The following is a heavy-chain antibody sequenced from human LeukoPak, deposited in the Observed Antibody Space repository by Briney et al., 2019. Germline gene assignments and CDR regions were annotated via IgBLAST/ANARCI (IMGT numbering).Heavy chain of an antibody. CDR1: GYTFTSYG. D-gene: IGHD6-19*01. V-gene: IGHV1-18*01. CDR3: ARDSTSGWYHAY. J-gene: IGHJ4*02. CDR2: ISAYNGKT. Sequence: ASVKVSCKASGYTFTSYGISWVRQAPGQGLEGMGWISAYNGKTNYAQKLQGGVTMTTDTSTSTAYMELRSLRSDDTAVYYGARDSTSGWYHAYWDQGTLVMVSS.